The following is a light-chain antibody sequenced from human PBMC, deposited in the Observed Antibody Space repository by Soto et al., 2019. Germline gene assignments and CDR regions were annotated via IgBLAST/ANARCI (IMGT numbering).Light chain of an antibody. CDR2: GAS. V-gene: IGKV3-15*01. J-gene: IGKJ4*01. CDR1: QSVRSSF. CDR3: QQYSNWPLT. Sequence: EIVMTHSPATLSVSPGERATLSCRAIQSVRSSFLAWYQQKPGQAPSLLIYGASTRATGIPARFSGSGSGTEFTLTVNSLQSEDFAVYYCQQYSNWPLTFGGGTKVDIK.